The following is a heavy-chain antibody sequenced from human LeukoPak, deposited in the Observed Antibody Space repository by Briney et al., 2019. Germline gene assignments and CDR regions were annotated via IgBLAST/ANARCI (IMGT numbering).Heavy chain of an antibody. CDR1: GGTFSSYA. D-gene: IGHD5-18*01. V-gene: IGHV1-69*01. CDR2: IIPIFGTA. J-gene: IGHJ4*02. CDR3: ARTLIQLWTQTYFDY. Sequence: SVKVSCKASGGTFSSYAISWVRQAPGQGLEWMGGIIPIFGTANYAQKFQGSVTITADESTSTAYMELSSLRSEDTAVYYCARTLIQLWTQTYFDYWGQGTLVTVSS.